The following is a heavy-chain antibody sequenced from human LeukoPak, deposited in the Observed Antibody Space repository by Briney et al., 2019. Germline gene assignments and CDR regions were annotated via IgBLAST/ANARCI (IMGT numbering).Heavy chain of an antibody. D-gene: IGHD6-13*01. CDR3: ARDTYSSSWYYFDY. CDR2: ISYDGSNK. Sequence: GGSLRLSCAASGFTFSSYAMHWVRQAPAKGLEWGAVISYDGSNKYYADSVKGRFTISRDNSKNTLYLQMNSLRAEDTAVYYCARDTYSSSWYYFDYWGQGTLVTVSS. CDR1: GFTFSSYA. V-gene: IGHV3-30*01. J-gene: IGHJ4*02.